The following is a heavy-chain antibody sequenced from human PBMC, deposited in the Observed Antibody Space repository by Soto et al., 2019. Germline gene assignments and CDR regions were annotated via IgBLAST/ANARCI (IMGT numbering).Heavy chain of an antibody. Sequence: QVQLVQSGAEVKKPGASVKVSCKASGYTFTRYYVHWVQQAPGQGLEWMGMIDPSDGTATSADRFQGRVTMTGDTSTSTVNMEVASLRSEDTAVYYCARDILAASDAGTRSRGQGYGFEYWGQGTLITVSS. D-gene: IGHD6-13*01. CDR3: ARDILAASDAGTRSRGQGYGFEY. V-gene: IGHV1-46*01. CDR2: IDPSDGTA. CDR1: GYTFTRYY. J-gene: IGHJ4*02.